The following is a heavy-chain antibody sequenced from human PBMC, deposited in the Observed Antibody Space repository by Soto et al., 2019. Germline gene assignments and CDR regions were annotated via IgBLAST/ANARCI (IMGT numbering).Heavy chain of an antibody. CDR2: IYPGDSDT. V-gene: IGHV5-51*01. J-gene: IGHJ4*02. Sequence: EVQLVQSGAEVKKPGESLKISCKGSGYSFTSYWIGWVRQMPGKGREWMGIIYPGDSDTRYSPSFQGQVPIAADKSIGTAYLQWSSLKASDTAMYYCARHETLDICCGSGSHIDYWGQGTLVTVSS. CDR1: GYSFTSYW. D-gene: IGHD3-10*01. CDR3: ARHETLDICCGSGSHIDY.